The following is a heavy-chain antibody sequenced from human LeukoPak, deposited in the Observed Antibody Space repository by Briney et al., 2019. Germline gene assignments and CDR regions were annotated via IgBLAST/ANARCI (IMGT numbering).Heavy chain of an antibody. CDR3: ASPSGCSSTSCYKYFDL. D-gene: IGHD2-2*02. Sequence: GRSLRLSCAASGFTFSSYAMHWVRQAPGKGLEWVAVISYDGSNKYYADSVKGRFTISRDNSKNTLYLQMNSLRAEDTAVYYCASPSGCSSTSCYKYFDLWGRGTLVTVSS. CDR2: ISYDGSNK. V-gene: IGHV3-30-3*01. J-gene: IGHJ2*01. CDR1: GFTFSSYA.